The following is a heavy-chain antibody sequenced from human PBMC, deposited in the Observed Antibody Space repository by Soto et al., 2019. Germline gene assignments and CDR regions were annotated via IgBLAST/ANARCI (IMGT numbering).Heavy chain of an antibody. D-gene: IGHD3-3*02. J-gene: IGHJ2*01. CDR3: AKGGHFSHFDL. CDR1: GLTFGAYA. V-gene: IGHV3-23*01. CDR2: ISGNGDDP. Sequence: EKQLLDPGGNLVQPGGSLRLSCVASGLTFGAYAMTWIRQAPGKGLEWVSTISGNGDDPFYADSVRGRFTISRDNSNNIHYLQMNSLRVDDTAVYYCAKGGHFSHFDLWGRGTLVTVSS.